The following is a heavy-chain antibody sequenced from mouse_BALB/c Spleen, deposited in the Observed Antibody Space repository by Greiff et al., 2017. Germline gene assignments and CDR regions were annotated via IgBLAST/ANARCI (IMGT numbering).Heavy chain of an antibody. J-gene: IGHJ2*01. V-gene: IGHV1-14*01. D-gene: IGHD1-1*01. CDR2: INPYNDGT. Sequence: VQLQQSGPELVKPGASVKMSCKASGYTFTSYVMHWVKQKPGQGLEWIGYINPYNDGTKYNEKFKGKATLTSDKSSSTAYMELSSLTSEDSAVYYCARCVITTVVASDYWGQGTTLTVAS. CDR3: ARCVITTVVASDY. CDR1: GYTFTSYV.